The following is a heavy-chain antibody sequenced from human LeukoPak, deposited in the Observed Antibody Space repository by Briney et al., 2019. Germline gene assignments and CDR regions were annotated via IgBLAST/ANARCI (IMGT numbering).Heavy chain of an antibody. CDR2: INHSGST. V-gene: IGHV4-34*01. CDR1: GFTFSSYS. CDR3: ARRTIRGVIKY. J-gene: IGHJ4*02. D-gene: IGHD3-10*01. Sequence: GSLRLSCAASGFTFSSYSMNWVRQAPGKGLEWIGEINHSGSTNYNYNPSLKSRVTISVDTSKNQFSLKLSSVTAADTAVYYCARRTIRGVIKYWDQGSLVAVSS.